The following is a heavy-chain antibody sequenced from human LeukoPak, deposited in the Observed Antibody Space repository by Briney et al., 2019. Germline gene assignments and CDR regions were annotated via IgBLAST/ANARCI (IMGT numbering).Heavy chain of an antibody. CDR2: IIPIFGTA. CDR1: GYTFTSYD. D-gene: IGHD6-13*01. Sequence: SVKVSCKASGYTFTSYDINWVRQATGQGLEWMGGIIPIFGTANYAQKFQGRVTITADESTSTAYMELSSLRSEDTAVYYCASITLAAAAVYWGQGTLVTVSS. CDR3: ASITLAAAAVY. V-gene: IGHV1-69*13. J-gene: IGHJ4*02.